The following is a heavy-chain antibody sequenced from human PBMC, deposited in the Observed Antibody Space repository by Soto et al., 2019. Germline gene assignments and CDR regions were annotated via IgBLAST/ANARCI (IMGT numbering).Heavy chain of an antibody. D-gene: IGHD3-9*01. CDR2: IGSGGDT. CDR1: GFTLSSYD. Sequence: ESGGGLVQPGGSLRLSCAASGFTLSSYDIHWVRQATGEGLAWVSGIGSGGDTHYADSVKGRFIISREDGKNSLYLQMNNLRVADTAVYYCTRKTPPTGMEVWGQGATVTVSS. CDR3: TRKTPPTGMEV. J-gene: IGHJ6*02. V-gene: IGHV3-13*01.